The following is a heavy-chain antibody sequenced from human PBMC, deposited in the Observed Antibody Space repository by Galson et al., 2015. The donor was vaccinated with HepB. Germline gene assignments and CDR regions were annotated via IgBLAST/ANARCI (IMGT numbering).Heavy chain of an antibody. J-gene: IGHJ4*02. Sequence: TVKVSCKASGYTFTSYAMNWVRQAPGQGLEWMGWINTNTGNPTYAQGFTGRFVFSLDTSVSTAYLQISSLKAEDTAVYYCAREYCSSTSCCIDYWGQGTLVTVSS. V-gene: IGHV7-4-1*02. CDR2: INTNTGNP. CDR3: AREYCSSTSCCIDY. CDR1: GYTFTSYA. D-gene: IGHD2-2*01.